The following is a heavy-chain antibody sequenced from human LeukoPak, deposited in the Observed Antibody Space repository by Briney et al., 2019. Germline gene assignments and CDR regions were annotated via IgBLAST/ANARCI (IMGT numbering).Heavy chain of an antibody. D-gene: IGHD3-10*01. CDR1: GFTFSSYA. CDR3: ASGGSPVGAFDI. CDR2: ISYDGSNK. Sequence: PGGSLRLSCAASGFTFSSYAMHWVRQAPGKGLEWVAVISYDGSNKYYADSVKGRFTISRDNSKNTLYLQMNSLRAEDTAVYYCASGGSPVGAFDIWGQGTMVTVSS. V-gene: IGHV3-30*04. J-gene: IGHJ3*02.